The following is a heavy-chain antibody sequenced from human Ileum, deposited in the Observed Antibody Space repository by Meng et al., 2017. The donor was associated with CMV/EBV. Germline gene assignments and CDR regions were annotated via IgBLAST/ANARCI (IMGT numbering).Heavy chain of an antibody. CDR3: ARTGRFGSYYFDY. V-gene: IGHV4-59*01. D-gene: IGHD3-10*01. Sequence: QGPRHESDPGLVKPSQTPARTVSVSGGSISSYYWSWIRQAPGKGLEWIGYVYSTGSTNYSPSLRSRVTISVDTSRNQFSLRLSSVTAADTAVYYCARTGRFGSYYFDYWGQGTLVTVSS. CDR1: GGSISSYY. J-gene: IGHJ4*02. CDR2: VYSTGST.